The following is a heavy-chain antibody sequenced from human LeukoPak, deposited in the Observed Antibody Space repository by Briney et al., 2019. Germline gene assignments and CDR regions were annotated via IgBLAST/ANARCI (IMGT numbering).Heavy chain of an antibody. D-gene: IGHD5-18*01. J-gene: IGHJ4*02. CDR3: ARDPYSNYFDY. CDR1: GYTFTGYY. CDR2: INPNNGGT. Sequence: ASVKVSCKASGYTFTGYYMHWVRQAPGQGLEWMGWINPNNGGTNYAQKFQGRVTMTRDASISTAYMELNRLRSDDTAVYYCARDPYSNYFDYWGQGTLVTVSS. V-gene: IGHV1-2*02.